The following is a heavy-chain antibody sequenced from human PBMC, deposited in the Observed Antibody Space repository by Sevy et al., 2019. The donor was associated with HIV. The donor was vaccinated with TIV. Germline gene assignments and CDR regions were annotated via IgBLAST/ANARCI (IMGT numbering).Heavy chain of an antibody. J-gene: IGHJ6*02. D-gene: IGHD3-10*01. CDR2: ISAYNGNT. CDR1: GYTFTSYG. CDR3: ARNHMVRGVYYYYYGMDV. Sequence: ASVKVSCKASGYTFTSYGISWVRQAPGQGLEWMGWISAYNGNTNYAQKLQGRVTMTTDTSTSTAYMELMSLRSEDTAGYYCARNHMVRGVYYYYYGMDVWGQRTTVTVSS. V-gene: IGHV1-18*01.